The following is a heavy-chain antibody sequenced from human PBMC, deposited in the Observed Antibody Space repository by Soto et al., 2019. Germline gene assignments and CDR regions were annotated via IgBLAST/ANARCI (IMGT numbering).Heavy chain of an antibody. CDR1: GGSISTSRSY. V-gene: IGHV4-39*01. J-gene: IGHJ5*02. D-gene: IGHD2-21*01. Sequence: QLQLLEACPGLVKASETLSLTCNVSGGSISTSRSYWAWIRQPPGKGLEWLANIFYSGSTYYNPSLASRVTVSVDTSKNEFSLKLRSVTAADTAVYYCARQPTTGDTDLWFDPWGQGTLVTVSS. CDR2: IFYSGST. CDR3: ARQPTTGDTDLWFDP.